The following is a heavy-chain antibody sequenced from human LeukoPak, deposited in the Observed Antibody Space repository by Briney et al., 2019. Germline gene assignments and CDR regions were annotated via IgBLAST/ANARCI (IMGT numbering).Heavy chain of an antibody. CDR1: GGSINSYY. CDR3: ARALGSYGSGSYPTPHMD. V-gene: IGHV4-59*01. Sequence: PSETLSLTCTVSGGSINSYYWSWIRQPPGKGLEWIGYIYYSGSTNYNPSLKSRVTISVDTSKNQFSLKLSSVTAADTAVYYCARALGSYGSGSYPTPHMDWGQGTLVTVSS. CDR2: IYYSGST. J-gene: IGHJ4*02. D-gene: IGHD3-10*01.